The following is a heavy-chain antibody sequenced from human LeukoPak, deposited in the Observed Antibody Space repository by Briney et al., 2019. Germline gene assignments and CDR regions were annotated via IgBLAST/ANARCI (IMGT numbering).Heavy chain of an antibody. CDR1: GFTFRDAW. V-gene: IGHV3-15*01. J-gene: IGHJ3*01. CDR2: IKSKTDGGTT. CDR3: ARAFIGNYRGAFDS. Sequence: GGSLRLSCAASGFTFRDAWMTWVRQAPGKGLEWVGRIKSKTDGGTTDYAVSVQGRFTISRDNSKNTLYLQMNSLRAEDTAVYYCARAFIGNYRGAFDSWGQGTMVTVSS. D-gene: IGHD1-7*01.